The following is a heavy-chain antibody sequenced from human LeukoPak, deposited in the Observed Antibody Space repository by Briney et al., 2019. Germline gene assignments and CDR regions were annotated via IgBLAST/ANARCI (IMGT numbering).Heavy chain of an antibody. V-gene: IGHV3-33*06. Sequence: GGSLRLSCAASGFNLATSGIHWVRQAPGQGLEWVALISPGGIIQYYADSVRGRFTISRDNSKNTLYLQMNSLRAEDTAVYYCAKGTANWGSYYMDVWGKGTTVTVSS. D-gene: IGHD7-27*01. J-gene: IGHJ6*03. CDR3: AKGTANWGSYYMDV. CDR2: ISPGGIIQ. CDR1: GFNLATSG.